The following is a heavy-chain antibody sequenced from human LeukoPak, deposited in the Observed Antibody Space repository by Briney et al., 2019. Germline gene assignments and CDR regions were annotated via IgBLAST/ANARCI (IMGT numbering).Heavy chain of an antibody. J-gene: IGHJ4*02. CDR2: IYPGDSDT. CDR3: ARRESSGSIDG. V-gene: IGHV5-51*01. Sequence: GESLKISCKGSGYTFTNYWIGWVRQVPGKGLEWMGIIYPGDSDTNYSPSFQGQVTISVDKPISTAYLQWSSLKASDTAMYYCARRESSGSIDGWGQGTLVTVSS. D-gene: IGHD6-19*01. CDR1: GYTFTNYW.